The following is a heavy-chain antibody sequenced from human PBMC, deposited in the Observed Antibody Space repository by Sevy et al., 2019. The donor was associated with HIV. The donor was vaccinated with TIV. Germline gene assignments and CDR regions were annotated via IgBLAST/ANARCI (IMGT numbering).Heavy chain of an antibody. Sequence: ASVKVSCKASGYTFTGYYMHWVRQAPGQGLEWMGWINPNSGGTNYALKFQGRVTMTRDTSISTAYMELSRLRSDDTAVYYCARDTVRYSGYDFGSYYYGMDVWGQGTTVTVSS. CDR2: INPNSGGT. V-gene: IGHV1-2*02. D-gene: IGHD5-12*01. J-gene: IGHJ6*02. CDR3: ARDTVRYSGYDFGSYYYGMDV. CDR1: GYTFTGYY.